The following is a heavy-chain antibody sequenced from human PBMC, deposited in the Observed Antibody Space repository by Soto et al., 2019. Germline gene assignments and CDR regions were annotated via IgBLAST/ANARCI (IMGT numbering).Heavy chain of an antibody. J-gene: IGHJ5*02. D-gene: IGHD3-10*01. V-gene: IGHV3-23*01. CDR1: GFTFSSYA. CDR2: ISGSGGST. Sequence: GGSLRLSCAASGFTFSSYAMSWVRQAPGKGLEWVSAISGSGGSTYYADSVKGRFTISRDNSKNTLYLQMNSLRAEDTAVYYCAKAPVLLWFGEFDAAYNWFDPWGQGTLVTVSS. CDR3: AKAPVLLWFGEFDAAYNWFDP.